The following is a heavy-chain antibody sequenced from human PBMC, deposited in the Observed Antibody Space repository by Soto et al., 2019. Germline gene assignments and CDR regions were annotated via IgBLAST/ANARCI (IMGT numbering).Heavy chain of an antibody. V-gene: IGHV3-23*01. D-gene: IGHD2-2*01. CDR1: GLTFSTYS. Sequence: PAASPRPSFAPSGLTFSTYSIRSVCLALGQGLERVSAISGSGGITYYADYVNIRFTISRDNSKNTLYLQMNSLRAEDTDVYYCANYRGRSTRTESAAFDIWRQRLMVTV. CDR2: ISGSGGIT. J-gene: IGHJ3*02. CDR3: ANYRGRSTRTESAAFDI.